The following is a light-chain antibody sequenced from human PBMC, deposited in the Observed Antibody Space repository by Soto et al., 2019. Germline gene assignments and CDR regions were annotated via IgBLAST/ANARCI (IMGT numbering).Light chain of an antibody. V-gene: IGKV1-6*02. Sequence: AIQMAQSPSSLSASVGDRVTITCRASQGIGNDVGWYQQKPGKAPKLLLYAATTLQSEVPSRFSGTRSGTDFTLTISSLQPEDFATYYCLQDHNYPLTFGGGTKVEIK. CDR1: QGIGND. CDR3: LQDHNYPLT. CDR2: AAT. J-gene: IGKJ4*01.